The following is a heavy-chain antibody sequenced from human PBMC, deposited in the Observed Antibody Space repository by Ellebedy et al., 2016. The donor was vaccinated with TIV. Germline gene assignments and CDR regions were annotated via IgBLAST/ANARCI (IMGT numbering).Heavy chain of an antibody. Sequence: SGPTLVKPTETLTLTCTVSGFSLSNARMGVSWIRQPPGKALEWLAHIFSNDEKSYSTSLKSRLTISKDTSKSQVVLTMTNMDPVDTATYYCARILQWLNYGMDVWGQGTTVTVSS. D-gene: IGHD6-19*01. J-gene: IGHJ6*02. CDR1: GFSLSNARMG. CDR3: ARILQWLNYGMDV. V-gene: IGHV2-26*01. CDR2: IFSNDEK.